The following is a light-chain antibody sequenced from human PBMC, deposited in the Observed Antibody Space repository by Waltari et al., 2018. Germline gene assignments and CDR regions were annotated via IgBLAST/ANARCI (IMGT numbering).Light chain of an antibody. CDR1: QSFNNY. CDR2: DAS. CDR3: QERSDWRGLT. V-gene: IGKV3-11*01. J-gene: IGKJ3*01. Sequence: EIVLTQSPATLSLSPGERAVLSCRASQSFNNYLAWYQQKPGQAPRLLIYDASTRATGIAVRFSGSGSGTDFTLTISSLEPEDSAVYYCQERSDWRGLTFGPGTKVDIK.